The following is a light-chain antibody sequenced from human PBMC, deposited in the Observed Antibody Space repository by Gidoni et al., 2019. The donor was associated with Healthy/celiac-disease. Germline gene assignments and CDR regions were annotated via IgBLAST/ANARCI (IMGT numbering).Light chain of an antibody. V-gene: IGKV4-1*01. Sequence: DIVMTQSPDSLAVSLGERANINCKSSQSVLYSSNNKNYLAWYQQKPGQPPKLLIYWASTRESGVPDRCSGSGSGTDVTLTISSLQAEDVAVYYCQQYYSTLYTFGQGTKLEIK. J-gene: IGKJ2*01. CDR3: QQYYSTLYT. CDR2: WAS. CDR1: QSVLYSSNNKNY.